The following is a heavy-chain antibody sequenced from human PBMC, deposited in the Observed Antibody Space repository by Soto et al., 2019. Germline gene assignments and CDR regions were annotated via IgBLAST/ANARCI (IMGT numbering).Heavy chain of an antibody. V-gene: IGHV4-59*01. D-gene: IGHD6-13*01. J-gene: IGHJ4*02. Sequence: PSETLSLTCTVSGDSITSYNWNWLRQPPGKALEWIGYIYYSGNTNYNPSLQSRVTISVDTSKNQFSLKLNSVTAADTAVYYCARLGSAAGVIDYWGQGTLVTVYS. CDR2: IYYSGNT. CDR1: GDSITSYN. CDR3: ARLGSAAGVIDY.